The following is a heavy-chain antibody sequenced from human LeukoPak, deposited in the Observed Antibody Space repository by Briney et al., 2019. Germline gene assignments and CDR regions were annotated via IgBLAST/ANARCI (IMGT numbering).Heavy chain of an antibody. CDR3: ARVAAARAHWGGPNNWFDP. CDR2: INPSGGST. V-gene: IGHV1-46*01. J-gene: IGHJ5*02. Sequence: ASVKVSCKASGYTFTSYYMHWVRQAPGQGLEWMGIINPSGGSTSYAQKFQGRVTMTRDTSTSTVYMELSSLRSEDTAVYYCARVAAARAHWGGPNNWFDPWGQGTLVTVSS. CDR1: GYTFTSYY. D-gene: IGHD6-13*01.